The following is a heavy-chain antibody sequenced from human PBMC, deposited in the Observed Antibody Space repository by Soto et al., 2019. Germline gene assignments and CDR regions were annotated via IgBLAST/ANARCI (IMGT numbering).Heavy chain of an antibody. D-gene: IGHD3-22*01. Sequence: EVQLVESGGGLVQPGGSLRLSCAASGFTFSTYWMHWVRQAPGKGLVWVSRIKNDGSGTYYVDSVEGRFTISRDNAKHTLDLQMNGLRAQDTAVYYCVRGDGDYYDGNGYLGRHWGQGTLVTVSS. CDR3: VRGDGDYYDGNGYLGRH. CDR2: IKNDGSGT. CDR1: GFTFSTYW. V-gene: IGHV3-74*01. J-gene: IGHJ4*02.